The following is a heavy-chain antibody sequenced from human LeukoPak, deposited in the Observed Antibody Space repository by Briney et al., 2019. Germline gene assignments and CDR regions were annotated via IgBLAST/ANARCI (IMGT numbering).Heavy chain of an antibody. J-gene: IGHJ3*02. CDR2: IIPIFGTA. CDR3: ARDRSQGGAFDI. D-gene: IGHD3-16*01. CDR1: GGTFSTFP. Sequence: SVKVSCKATGGTFSTFPVSWVRQAPGQGLEWMGGIIPIFGTANYAQKFQGRVTITADESTSTAYMELSSLRSEDTAVYYCARDRSQGGAFDIWGQGTMVTVSS. V-gene: IGHV1-69*01.